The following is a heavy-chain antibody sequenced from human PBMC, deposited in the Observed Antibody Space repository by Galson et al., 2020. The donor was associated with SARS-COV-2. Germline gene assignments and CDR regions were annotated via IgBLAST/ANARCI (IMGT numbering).Heavy chain of an antibody. D-gene: IGHD3-9*01. CDR2: IYYSGST. J-gene: IGHJ6*03. CDR1: GGSISSGDYY. Sequence: SETLSLTCTVSGGSISSGDYYWSWIRQPPGKGLEWIGYIYYSGSTYYNPSLKSRVTISVDTSKNQFSLKLSSVTAADTAVYYCARQNYDILTGYYTSYYYYYMDVWGKGTTVTISS. V-gene: IGHV4-30-4*08. CDR3: ARQNYDILTGYYTSYYYYYMDV.